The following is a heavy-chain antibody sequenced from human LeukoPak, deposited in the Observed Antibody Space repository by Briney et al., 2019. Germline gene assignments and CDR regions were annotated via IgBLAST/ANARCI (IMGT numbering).Heavy chain of an antibody. Sequence: GGSLRLSCAASGFTFGSCWMNWVRQAPGKGLEWVSVISDSGGTTFYADSVKGRFTISRDNSKNTLYLQMSSLRAEDTAVYYCAKEASGYGYYFDYWGQGTLVTVSS. D-gene: IGHD3-10*01. CDR2: ISDSGGTT. J-gene: IGHJ4*02. CDR1: GFTFGSCW. V-gene: IGHV3-23*01. CDR3: AKEASGYGYYFDY.